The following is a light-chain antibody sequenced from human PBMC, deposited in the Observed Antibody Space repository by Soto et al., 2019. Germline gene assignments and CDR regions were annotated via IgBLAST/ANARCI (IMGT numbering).Light chain of an antibody. J-gene: IGLJ1*01. CDR2: EVT. CDR3: CSYAGNSEV. Sequence: SVLPQPASVSGSPGQSITIPCTGTSGDVGSYNLVSWYQQHPGKAPKLLIYEVTERPSGVSNRFSGSKSGSTASPTISGLQPDDEADYYCCSYAGNSEVFGTGTKVTVL. CDR1: SGDVGSYNL. V-gene: IGLV2-23*02.